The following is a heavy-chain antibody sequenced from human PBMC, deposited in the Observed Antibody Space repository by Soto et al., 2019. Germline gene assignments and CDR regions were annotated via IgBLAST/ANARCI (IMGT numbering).Heavy chain of an antibody. CDR1: GYTFTAYA. J-gene: IGHJ4*02. CDR3: ARSIVVVTALDY. Sequence: ASVKVSCKASGYTFTAYAIHWVRQAPGQRLEWMGWINAGNGNTKYSQKFQGRVTITRDTSASTAYMELSSLRSEDTAVYYCARSIVVVTALDYWGQGTLVTVSS. CDR2: INAGNGNT. V-gene: IGHV1-3*01. D-gene: IGHD2-21*02.